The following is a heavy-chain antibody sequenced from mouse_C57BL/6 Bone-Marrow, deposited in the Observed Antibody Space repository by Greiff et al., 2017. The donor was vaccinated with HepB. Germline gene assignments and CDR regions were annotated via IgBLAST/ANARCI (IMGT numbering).Heavy chain of an antibody. CDR2: ISYSGST. J-gene: IGHJ1*03. Sequence: EVQLQESGPGMVKPSQSLSLTCTVTGYSITSGYDWHWIRHFPGNKLEWMGYISYSGSTNYNPSLKSRISITHDTSKNHFFLKLNSVTTEDTATYYCARRGGSSYPRYVDVWGTGTTVTVSS. CDR1: GYSITSGYD. V-gene: IGHV3-1*01. D-gene: IGHD1-1*01. CDR3: ARRGGSSYPRYVDV.